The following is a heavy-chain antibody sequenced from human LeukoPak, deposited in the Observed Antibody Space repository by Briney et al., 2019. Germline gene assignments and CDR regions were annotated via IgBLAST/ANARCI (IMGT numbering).Heavy chain of an antibody. CDR1: GYTFSSYY. V-gene: IGHV1-46*01. CDR3: ARHSLPGTMPFDY. D-gene: IGHD1-1*01. J-gene: IGHJ4*02. Sequence: ASAWVSCKPSGYTFSSYYLHWVRPAPEQGREWMGVINPSGGCTSCAPTFPGSHTMTNDTSTCTLDMELSSLRAEGTAVYYCARHSLPGTMPFDYWGQGTML. CDR2: INPSGGCT.